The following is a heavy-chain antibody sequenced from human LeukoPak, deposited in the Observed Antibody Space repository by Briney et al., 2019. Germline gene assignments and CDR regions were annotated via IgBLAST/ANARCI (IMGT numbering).Heavy chain of an antibody. D-gene: IGHD3-22*01. CDR2: IYYSGST. CDR1: GGSIRSYY. J-gene: IGHJ4*02. V-gene: IGHV4-59*01. CDR3: AGGYYYDGSGHLL. Sequence: SETLSLTCTVSGGSIRSYYWSWIRQPPGKGLEWIGYIYYSGSTNYNPSLKSRVTMSVDTSKNQFSLKLSSVTAADTAMYYCAGGYYYDGSGHLLWGRGTLVTVSS.